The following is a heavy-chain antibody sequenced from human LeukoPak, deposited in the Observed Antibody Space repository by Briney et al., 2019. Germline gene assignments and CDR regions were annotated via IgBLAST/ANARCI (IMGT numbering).Heavy chain of an antibody. V-gene: IGHV1-69*06. CDR3: AREPPDPGDYGDYVELNWFDP. D-gene: IGHD4-17*01. J-gene: IGHJ5*02. Sequence: SVKVSCKASGGTFSSYAISWVRQAPGQGLEWMGGIIPIFGTANYAQKFQGRVTITADKSTSTAYMELSSLRSEDPAVYYCAREPPDPGDYGDYVELNWFDPWGQGTLVTVSS. CDR1: GGTFSSYA. CDR2: IIPIFGTA.